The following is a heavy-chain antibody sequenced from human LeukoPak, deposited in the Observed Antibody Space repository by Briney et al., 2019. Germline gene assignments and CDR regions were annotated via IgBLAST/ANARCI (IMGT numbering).Heavy chain of an antibody. J-gene: IGHJ4*02. CDR3: ASSGSYYDY. D-gene: IGHD1-26*01. Sequence: ASVKVSCKASGYTFTSYYMHWVRQAPGKGLEWMGGFDPEDGETIYAQKFQGRVTMTEDTSTDTAYMELSSLRSEDTAVYYCASSGSYYDYWGQGTLVTVSS. CDR2: FDPEDGET. V-gene: IGHV1-24*01. CDR1: GYTFTSYY.